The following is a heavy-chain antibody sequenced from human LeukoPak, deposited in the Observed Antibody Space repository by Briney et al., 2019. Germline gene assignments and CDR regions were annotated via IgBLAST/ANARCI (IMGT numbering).Heavy chain of an antibody. CDR1: GYSISSGYY. Sequence: PSETLSLTCAVSGYSISSGYYWGWIRQPPGKGLEWIGSIYHSGSTYYNPSLKSRVTISVDTSKNQFSLKLSSVTAADTAVYYCARLGPGTTDYWGQGTLVTVSS. V-gene: IGHV4-38-2*01. CDR3: ARLGPGTTDY. CDR2: IYHSGST. J-gene: IGHJ4*02. D-gene: IGHD1-7*01.